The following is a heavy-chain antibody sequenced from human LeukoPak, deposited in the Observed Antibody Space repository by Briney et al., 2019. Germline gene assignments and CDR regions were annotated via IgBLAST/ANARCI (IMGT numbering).Heavy chain of an antibody. Sequence: PGGSLRLSCAASGFTFSSYSMNWVRQAPGKGLEWVSYISSSSSTIYYADSVKGRFTISRDNAKNSLYLQMNSLRAEDTAVYYCASYSGYDGNDYWGQGTLVTVSS. J-gene: IGHJ4*02. D-gene: IGHD5-12*01. CDR2: ISSSSSTI. CDR3: ASYSGYDGNDY. V-gene: IGHV3-48*04. CDR1: GFTFSSYS.